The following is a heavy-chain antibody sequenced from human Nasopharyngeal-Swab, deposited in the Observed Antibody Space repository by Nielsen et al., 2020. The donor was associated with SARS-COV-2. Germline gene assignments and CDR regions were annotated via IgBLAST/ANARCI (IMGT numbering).Heavy chain of an antibody. Sequence: WIRQPPGKGLEWVSSISSSSYIYYADSVKGRFTISRDNAKNSLYLQMNSLRAEDTAVYYCARDSRGYGDYVYYYGTDVWGQGTTVTVSS. D-gene: IGHD4-17*01. V-gene: IGHV3-69-1*01. CDR3: ARDSRGYGDYVYYYGTDV. J-gene: IGHJ6*02. CDR2: ISSSSYI.